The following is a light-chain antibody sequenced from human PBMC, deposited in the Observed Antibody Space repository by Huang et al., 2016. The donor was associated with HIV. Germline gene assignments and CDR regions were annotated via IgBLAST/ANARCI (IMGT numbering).Light chain of an antibody. CDR2: KAS. J-gene: IGKJ1*01. CDR1: QSISSW. CDR3: QQYNSYLWT. Sequence: DIQMTQSPSTLSASVGDRVTITCRASQSISSWLAWYQQKPGKAPKLLIYKASSLEIGYPSRFSGSGSGTEFTLTISSLQPDDFATYYCQQYNSYLWTFGQGTKVEIK. V-gene: IGKV1-5*03.